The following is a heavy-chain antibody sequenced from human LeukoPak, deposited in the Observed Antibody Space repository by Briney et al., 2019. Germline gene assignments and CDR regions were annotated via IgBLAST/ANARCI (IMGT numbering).Heavy chain of an antibody. Sequence: GGSLRLSCAASGFTFSSYSMNWVRQAPGKGLEWVSSISSSSSYIYYADSVKGRFTISRDNAKNSLYLQMNSLRAEDTAVYYCASYSSGQSYYFDYWGQGTLVTVSS. CDR1: GFTFSSYS. CDR3: ASYSSGQSYYFDY. V-gene: IGHV3-21*01. CDR2: ISSSSSYI. D-gene: IGHD6-19*01. J-gene: IGHJ4*02.